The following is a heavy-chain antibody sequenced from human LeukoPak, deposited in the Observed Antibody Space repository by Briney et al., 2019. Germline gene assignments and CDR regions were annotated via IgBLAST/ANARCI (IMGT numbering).Heavy chain of an antibody. D-gene: IGHD3-10*01. CDR1: GFSVSSNY. CDR2: TYNVGTT. V-gene: IGHV3-66*01. CDR3: ARGYGSGSYYF. Sequence: GGSLRLSCAASGFSVSSNYMNWVRQAPGKGLEWVSITYNVGTTYYTDSVKGRFTISRDNSKNTLYLQMNSLRADDTAVYYCARGYGSGSYYFRGQGTLVTVSS. J-gene: IGHJ4*02.